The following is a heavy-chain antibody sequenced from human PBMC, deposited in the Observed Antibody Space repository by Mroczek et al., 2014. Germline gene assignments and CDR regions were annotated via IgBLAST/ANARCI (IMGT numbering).Heavy chain of an antibody. CDR1: GFTFSSYA. D-gene: IGHD3-10*01. V-gene: IGHV3-30-3*01. Sequence: QVQLVQSGGGVVQPGRSLRLSCAASGFTFSSYAMHWVRQAPGKGLEWVAVISYDGSNKYYADSVKGRFTISRDNSKNTLYLQMNSLRAEDTAVYYCARDQNYGSGSYLFDYWGQGTLVTVSS. CDR2: ISYDGSNK. CDR3: ARDQNYGSGSYLFDY. J-gene: IGHJ4*02.